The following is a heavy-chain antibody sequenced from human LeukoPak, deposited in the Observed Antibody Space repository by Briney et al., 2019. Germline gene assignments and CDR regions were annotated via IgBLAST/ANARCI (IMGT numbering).Heavy chain of an antibody. Sequence: GGSLRLSCAASGFTFSSYSMNWVRQAPGKGLEWVSSISSRSSYIYYADSVKGRFTISRDNAKNSLYLQMNSLRAEDTAVYYCARDSLYDDSGLYWGQGTLVTVSS. CDR2: ISSRSSYI. J-gene: IGHJ4*02. D-gene: IGHD3-22*01. V-gene: IGHV3-21*01. CDR3: ARDSLYDDSGLY. CDR1: GFTFSSYS.